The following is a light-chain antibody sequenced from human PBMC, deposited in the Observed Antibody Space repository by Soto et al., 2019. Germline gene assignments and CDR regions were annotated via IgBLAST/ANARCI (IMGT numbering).Light chain of an antibody. J-gene: IGLJ2*01. V-gene: IGLV2-14*01. CDR2: DVS. CDR3: SSYTSSSTFVV. CDR1: SSDVGGYND. Sequence: QSALTQPASVSGSPGQSITISCTGTSSDVGGYNDVSWYQQHPGKAPKLMIYDVSNRPSGVSNRFSGSKSGNTASLTISGLQAEDEADYYGSSYTSSSTFVVFGGGTKVTVL.